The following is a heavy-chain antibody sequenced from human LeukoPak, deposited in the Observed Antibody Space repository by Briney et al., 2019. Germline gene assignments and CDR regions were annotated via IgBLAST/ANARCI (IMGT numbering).Heavy chain of an antibody. D-gene: IGHD2-2*01. J-gene: IGHJ6*02. CDR2: INPNSGGT. CDR3: ARDPKMLQYQPSGSYYYGMDV. V-gene: IGHV1-2*02. Sequence: GASVKVSCKASGYTFTGYYMHWVRQAPGQGLEWMGWINPNSGGTNYAQKLQGRVTMTTDTSTSTAYMELRSLRSDDTAVYYCARDPKMLQYQPSGSYYYGMDVWGQGTTVTVSS. CDR1: GYTFTGYY.